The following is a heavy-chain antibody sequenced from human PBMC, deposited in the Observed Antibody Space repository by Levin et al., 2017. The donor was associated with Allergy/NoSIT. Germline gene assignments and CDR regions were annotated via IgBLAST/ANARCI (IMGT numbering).Heavy chain of an antibody. CDR3: ARCSDIHKTTYYINF. CDR2: INDSGSA. V-gene: IGHV4-34*01. J-gene: IGHJ4*02. Sequence: SQTLSLTCAVYGGSFSGYYWSWIRQPPGKGLEWIGEINDSGSANYNPSLQSRVTISVDTSKNQFSLKLSSVTAADTAVYYCARCSDIHKTTYYINFWGQGTLVTVSS. D-gene: IGHD2/OR15-2a*01. CDR1: GGSFSGYY.